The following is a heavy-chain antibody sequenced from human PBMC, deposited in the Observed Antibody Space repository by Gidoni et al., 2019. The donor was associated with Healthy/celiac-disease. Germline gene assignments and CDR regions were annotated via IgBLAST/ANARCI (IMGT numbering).Heavy chain of an antibody. CDR1: GFTFSSYS. J-gene: IGHJ4*02. CDR2: ISSSSSYI. Sequence: EVQLVESGGGLVKPGGSLRLSCAASGFTFSSYSMNWVRQAPGKGLEWVSSISSSSSYIYYADSVKGRFTISRDNAKNSLYLQMNSLRAEDTAVYYCARDHYDSSGSLGYWGQGTLVTVSS. CDR3: ARDHYDSSGSLGY. D-gene: IGHD3-22*01. V-gene: IGHV3-21*01.